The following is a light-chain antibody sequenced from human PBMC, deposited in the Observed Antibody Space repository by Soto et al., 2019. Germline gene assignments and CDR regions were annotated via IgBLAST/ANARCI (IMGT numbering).Light chain of an antibody. J-gene: IGLJ1*01. CDR3: ISHTSSGTYV. Sequence: QSVLTQPASVSGSPGQSITISCTGTSSDVGAYNYVAWYQQHPGKVPKLMIFEVSNRPSGVSNRFSGSKSGNTASLTISGLQAEDEADYYCISHTSSGTYVFGSGTKLTVL. V-gene: IGLV2-14*01. CDR2: EVS. CDR1: SSDVGAYNY.